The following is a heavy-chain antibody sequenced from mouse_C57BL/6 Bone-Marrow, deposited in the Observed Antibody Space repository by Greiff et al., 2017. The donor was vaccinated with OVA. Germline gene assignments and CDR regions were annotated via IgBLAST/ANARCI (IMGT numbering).Heavy chain of an antibody. V-gene: IGHV1-69*01. CDR1: GYTFTSYW. D-gene: IGHD1-2*01. J-gene: IGHJ2*01. CDR3: ARRLYFDY. CDR2: IDPSDSYT. Sequence: VQLQQPGAELVMPGASVKLSCKASGYTFTSYWMHWVKQRPGQGLEWIGEIDPSDSYTNYNQKFKGKATLTVDKSSSTAYMQLSSLTSEDSAVYYSARRLYFDYWGQGTTLTVSS.